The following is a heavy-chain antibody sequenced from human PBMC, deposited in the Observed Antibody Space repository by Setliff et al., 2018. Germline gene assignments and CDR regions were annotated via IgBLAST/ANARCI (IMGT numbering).Heavy chain of an antibody. Sequence: SGESLRLSCAASGFTFSSYGMHWVRQAPGKGLEWVAFIRYDGSNKDYADSVKGRFTISRDNSKNAVYLQMNSLRAEDTAEYYCARGVVVVVAATSNYFDPWGQGTLVTVSS. CDR2: IRYDGSNK. D-gene: IGHD2-15*01. CDR3: ARGVVVVVAATSNYFDP. V-gene: IGHV3-30*02. J-gene: IGHJ5*02. CDR1: GFTFSSYG.